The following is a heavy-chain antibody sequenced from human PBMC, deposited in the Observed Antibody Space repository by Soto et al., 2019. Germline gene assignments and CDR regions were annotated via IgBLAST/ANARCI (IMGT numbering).Heavy chain of an antibody. CDR3: AGDRNSAVWAFD. D-gene: IGHD1-26*01. CDR1: GVSISTYY. Sequence: QVQLQESGPGLVKPSETLSLTCSVTGVSISTYYWSWIRQSPGKALEWIGCVHYGGTTNYNPSLESRVTISIDTSKNHFSLQLNSVTAADTALYYCAGDRNSAVWAFDWGRGARVTVSS. J-gene: IGHJ4*02. V-gene: IGHV4-59*01. CDR2: VHYGGTT.